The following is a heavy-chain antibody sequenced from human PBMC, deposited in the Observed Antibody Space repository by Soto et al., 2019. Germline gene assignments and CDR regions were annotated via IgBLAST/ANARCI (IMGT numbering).Heavy chain of an antibody. V-gene: IGHV1-18*04. D-gene: IGHD3-10*01. CDR3: ARAVGTMVRGFDY. CDR2: ISAYNVNT. CDR1: GYTFTIYG. J-gene: IGHJ4*02. Sequence: QVQLVQSGAEVKKPGASVKVSCKASGYTFTIYGISWVRQAPGQGLEWRGWISAYNVNTNYAQKLQGRVTMTTDTSTSTACMELRSLRSDDTVVYYCARAVGTMVRGFDYWGQGTLVTVSS.